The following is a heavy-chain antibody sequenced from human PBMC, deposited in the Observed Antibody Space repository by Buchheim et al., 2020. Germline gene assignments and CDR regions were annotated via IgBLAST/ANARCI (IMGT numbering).Heavy chain of an antibody. D-gene: IGHD4-17*01. V-gene: IGHV4-59*01. CDR3: ARDPNDYGDYYFDY. J-gene: IGHJ4*02. Sequence: QVQLQESGPGLVKPSETLSLTCTVSGGSISSYYWSWIRKPPGKGLEWIGYIYYSGSTNYNPSLKSRVTISVDTSKNPFSLKLSSVTAADTAVYYCARDPNDYGDYYFDYWGQGTLITVSS. CDR2: IYYSGST. CDR1: GGSISSYY.